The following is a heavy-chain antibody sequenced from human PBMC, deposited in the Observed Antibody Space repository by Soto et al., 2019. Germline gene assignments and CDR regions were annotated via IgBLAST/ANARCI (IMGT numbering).Heavy chain of an antibody. V-gene: IGHV3-7*05. CDR2: IKQDGSEK. J-gene: IGHJ4*02. Sequence: DVQLVESGGGLVQPGGSLRLSCAASGFTFSSYWMNWVRQAPGKGLEWVANIKQDGSEKYYVDSVKGRFTISRDNARNSVYLKMNSLRAEDTAFYYCARTYTNAFDYWGQGMLVTVSS. D-gene: IGHD2-8*01. CDR3: ARTYTNAFDY. CDR1: GFTFSSYW.